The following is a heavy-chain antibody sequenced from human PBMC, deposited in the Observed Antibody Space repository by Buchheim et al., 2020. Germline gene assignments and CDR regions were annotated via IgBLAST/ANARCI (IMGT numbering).Heavy chain of an antibody. CDR1: GFTFSDHF. Sequence: EVQLVESGGGLVQPGGSLRLSCVASGFTFSDHFMDWVRQAPGKGLEWVGRTRNKANSYSTEYAASVKGRFIVSRDDSRHSLYLQMNSLKAEDTAVYYCARDRTGGSFDYWGQG. J-gene: IGHJ4*02. D-gene: IGHD2-8*02. CDR2: TRNKANSYST. V-gene: IGHV3-72*01. CDR3: ARDRTGGSFDY.